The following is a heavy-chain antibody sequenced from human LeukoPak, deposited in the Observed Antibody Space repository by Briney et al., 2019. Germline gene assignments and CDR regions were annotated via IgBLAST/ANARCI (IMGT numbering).Heavy chain of an antibody. J-gene: IGHJ4*02. CDR2: ISGSGGTS. Sequence: GGSLRLSCAASGFTFTVYAMVWVRQAPGRGLEWVSVISGSGGTSYYADSVKGRFTISRDNSKNTLYLQINSLRAEDTAVYYCAKDLIVVVITGWGFDYWGQGTLVTVSS. CDR1: GFTFTVYA. V-gene: IGHV3-23*01. CDR3: AKDLIVVVITGWGFDY. D-gene: IGHD3-22*01.